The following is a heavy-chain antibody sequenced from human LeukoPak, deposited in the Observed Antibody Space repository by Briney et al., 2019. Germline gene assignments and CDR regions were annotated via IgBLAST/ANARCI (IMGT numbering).Heavy chain of an antibody. CDR1: GYTLTELS. D-gene: IGHD4-11*01. V-gene: IGHV1-24*01. CDR3: ARAPTSYSNYFDY. J-gene: IGHJ4*02. Sequence: ASVKVSCKVPGYTLTELSMHWVRQAPGKGLEWMGGFDPEDGETIYAQKFQGRVTMTRDTSTSTVYMELSSLRSEDTAVYYCARAPTSYSNYFDYWGQGTLVTVSS. CDR2: FDPEDGET.